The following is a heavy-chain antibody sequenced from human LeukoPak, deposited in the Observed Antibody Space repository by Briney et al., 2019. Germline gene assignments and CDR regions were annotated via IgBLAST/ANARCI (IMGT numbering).Heavy chain of an antibody. CDR3: ARLGLSAVAMFLIDY. D-gene: IGHD6-19*01. CDR2: ISSSSSYI. V-gene: IGHV3-21*01. CDR1: GFSFSSYS. J-gene: IGHJ4*02. Sequence: GGSLRLSCVASGFSFSSYSMNWVRQAPGKGLEWVSSISSSSSYIYYADSVKGRFTISRNNAKNSLYLQMNSLRAEDSAVYYCARLGLSAVAMFLIDYWGQGTLVTVSS.